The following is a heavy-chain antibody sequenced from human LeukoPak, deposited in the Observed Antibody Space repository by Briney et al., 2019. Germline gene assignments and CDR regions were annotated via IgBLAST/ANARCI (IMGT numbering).Heavy chain of an antibody. CDR3: ARSYSSGLVRGGTFDY. CDR1: GGSFSGYY. J-gene: IGHJ4*02. CDR2: IYHSGST. D-gene: IGHD6-19*01. Sequence: SETLSLTCAVYGGSFSGYYWGWIRQPPGKGLEWIGSIYHSGSTYYNPSLKSRVTISVDTSKDQFSLKLSSVTAADTAVYYCARSYSSGLVRGGTFDYWGQGTLVTVSS. V-gene: IGHV4-38-2*01.